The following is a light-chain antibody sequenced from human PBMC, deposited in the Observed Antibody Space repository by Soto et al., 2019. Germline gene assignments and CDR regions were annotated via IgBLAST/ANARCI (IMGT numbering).Light chain of an antibody. CDR1: QSVLHSSNNKNY. CDR2: WAS. CDR3: QQYYSSPPT. J-gene: IGKJ2*01. V-gene: IGKV4-1*01. Sequence: DIVMTQSPDSLAVSLGERATINCKSSQSVLHSSNNKNYLAWYQQKPGQPPGLLIYWASTRESGVPDRFSGSGSGADFTLTISSLQAEDVAVYYCQQYYSSPPTFGQGTKLEIK.